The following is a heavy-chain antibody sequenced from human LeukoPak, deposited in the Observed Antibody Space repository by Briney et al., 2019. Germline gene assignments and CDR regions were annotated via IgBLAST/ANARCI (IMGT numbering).Heavy chain of an antibody. Sequence: PSETLSLTCTVSGGSITSNSYYWGWIRQPPGKGLEWIGSIYYSGRTYYNPSLKSRVTISLDTSKNQFSLKLNSVTAADTAVYYCARDPYFVVVTGFHWGRGTLVTVSS. CDR2: IYYSGRT. CDR1: GGSITSNSYY. D-gene: IGHD2-21*02. V-gene: IGHV4-39*07. J-gene: IGHJ4*02. CDR3: ARDPYFVVVTGFH.